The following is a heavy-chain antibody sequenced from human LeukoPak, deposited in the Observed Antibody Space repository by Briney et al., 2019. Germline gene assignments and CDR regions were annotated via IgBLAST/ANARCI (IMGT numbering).Heavy chain of an antibody. Sequence: ASVKVSCKASGYTFTSYDINWVRRATGQGLEWMGWMNPNSGNTGYAQKFQGRVTMTRNTSISTAYMELSSLRSEDTAVYYCCVIHYGRRSNFDYWGQGALVTVSS. D-gene: IGHD3-10*01. CDR1: GYTFTSYD. J-gene: IGHJ4*02. CDR3: CVIHYGRRSNFDY. V-gene: IGHV1-8*01. CDR2: MNPNSGNT.